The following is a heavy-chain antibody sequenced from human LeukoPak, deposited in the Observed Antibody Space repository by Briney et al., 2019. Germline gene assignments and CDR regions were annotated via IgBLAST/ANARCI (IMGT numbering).Heavy chain of an antibody. CDR1: GYTFTSYG. Sequence: ASVKVSCKASGYTFTSYGISWVRPAPGQGLEWMGWISAYNGNTNYAQKLQGRVTMTTDTSTSTAYMELRSLRSDDTAVYYCARAHVLRYFDWLLQKEPFDYWGQGTLVTVSS. D-gene: IGHD3-9*01. CDR3: ARAHVLRYFDWLLQKEPFDY. J-gene: IGHJ4*02. CDR2: ISAYNGNT. V-gene: IGHV1-18*01.